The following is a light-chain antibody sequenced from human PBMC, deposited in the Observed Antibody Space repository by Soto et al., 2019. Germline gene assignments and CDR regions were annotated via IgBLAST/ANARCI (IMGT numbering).Light chain of an antibody. CDR1: QSVSNY. CDR2: GAS. CDR3: QQYGGSPQT. V-gene: IGKV3-20*01. J-gene: IGKJ1*01. Sequence: EIVLTQSPGTLSLSPGERATLSCRARQSVSNYLAWYQQKPGQAPRLLIYGASSRATGIPDRFSGSGSGTDFTLTISRLEPEDFXVYYCQQYGGSPQTFGQGTKVEIK.